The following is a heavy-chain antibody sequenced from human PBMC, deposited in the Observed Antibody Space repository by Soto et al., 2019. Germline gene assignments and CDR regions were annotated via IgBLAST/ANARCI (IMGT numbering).Heavy chain of an antibody. V-gene: IGHV3-9*01. J-gene: IGHJ4*02. CDR3: AKSEEYYGSSGFGY. D-gene: IGHD3-10*01. CDR2: ISWNSGSI. Sequence: EVQLVESGGGLVQPGRSLRLSCAASGFTFDDYAMHWVRQAPGKGLEWVSGISWNSGSIGYADSVKGRFTISRDNAKNSLDLQMNSLGAEDTALYYCAKSEEYYGSSGFGYWGQGTLVTVSS. CDR1: GFTFDDYA.